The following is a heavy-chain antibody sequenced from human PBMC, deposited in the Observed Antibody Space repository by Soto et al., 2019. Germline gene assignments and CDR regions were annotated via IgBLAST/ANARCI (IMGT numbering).Heavy chain of an antibody. CDR1: GFPFSTYA. D-gene: IGHD2-2*01. Sequence: GGSLRLSCAASGFPFSTYAMHWVRQAPGKGLEWVAVVWYDGTDKNYADSVKGRFTISRDNSKSTLYLQMDHLRVEDTGVYHCARTDCSSSDCPSDLGGADTMDYWGQGTRFTVYS. CDR3: ARTDCSSSDCPSDLGGADTMDY. J-gene: IGHJ4*02. CDR2: VWYDGTDK. V-gene: IGHV3-33*01.